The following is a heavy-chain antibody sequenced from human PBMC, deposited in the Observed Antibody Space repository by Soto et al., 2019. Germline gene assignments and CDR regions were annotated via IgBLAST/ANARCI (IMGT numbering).Heavy chain of an antibody. D-gene: IGHD2-15*01. J-gene: IGHJ4*02. CDR3: GPRGAVAPRGY. V-gene: IGHV4-34*01. CDR1: GGSFSDFY. CDR2: INHIGYT. Sequence: SETLSLTCAVSGGSFSDFYWTLIRQLPGKGLEWIGEINHIGYTNYNPSLESRVAISVDTSKNQFSLNLRSVTAADTAVYYCGPRGAVAPRGYWGQGTLVTVSS.